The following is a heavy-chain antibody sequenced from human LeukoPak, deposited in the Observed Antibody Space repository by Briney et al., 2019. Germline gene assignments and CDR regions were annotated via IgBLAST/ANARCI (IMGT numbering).Heavy chain of an antibody. D-gene: IGHD3-10*01. CDR1: GFTFSSHA. CDR2: MSYDGSNK. V-gene: IGHV3-30-3*01. J-gene: IGHJ6*03. CDR3: ARGGSGSYYYYYYYMDV. Sequence: PGGSLRLSCAASGFTFSSHAMHWVRQAPGKGLEWVAIMSYDGSNKYYADSVKDRFTISRDNSKNTLYLQLNSLRPEDTAVYYCARGGSGSYYYYYYYMDVWGKGTTATVSS.